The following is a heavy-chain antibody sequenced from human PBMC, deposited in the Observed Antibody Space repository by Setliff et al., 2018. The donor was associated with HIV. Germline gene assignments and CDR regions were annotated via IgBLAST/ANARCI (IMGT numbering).Heavy chain of an antibody. V-gene: IGHV7-4-1*02. J-gene: IGHJ6*02. D-gene: IGHD1-26*01. CDR2: IHTNTGDP. CDR1: GYTFTTYV. Sequence: ASVKVSCKASGYTFTTYVMHWVRQAPGQRLEWVGWIHTNTGDPTYAQGFTGRFVFSFDTSVSTAYLQISSLKAEDTAVYYCAARGEQLYYYGMDVWGQGTTVTVS. CDR3: AARGEQLYYYGMDV.